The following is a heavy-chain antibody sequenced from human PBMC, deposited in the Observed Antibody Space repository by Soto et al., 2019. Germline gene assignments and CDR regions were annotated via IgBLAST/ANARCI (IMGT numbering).Heavy chain of an antibody. Sequence: QITLKESGPTRVKPTQTLTLACTFSGFSLSSSGVGVGWIRQPPGKALEQLALIYWDDDKRYSPSLKSRLTIPKHTSKNQVVLTMTNMDPVDTATYYCAHRAGLQGNWDGGYFDFWGQGALVTVSS. D-gene: IGHD1-1*01. J-gene: IGHJ4*02. CDR3: AHRAGLQGNWDGGYFDF. CDR1: GFSLSSSGVG. V-gene: IGHV2-5*02. CDR2: IYWDDDK.